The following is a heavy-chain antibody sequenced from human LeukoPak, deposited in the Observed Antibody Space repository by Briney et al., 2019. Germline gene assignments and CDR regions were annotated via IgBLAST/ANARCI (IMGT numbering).Heavy chain of an antibody. Sequence: GGSLRLSCAATGFTFSSYAMSWVRQAPGKGLEWVSAIRGSGGGTYHADSVKGRFTISRDNSKNTLYLQMNSLRDEDTALYYCAKAGIGVVGYFDYWGQGTLVTVSS. V-gene: IGHV3-23*01. CDR2: IRGSGGGT. D-gene: IGHD6-19*01. J-gene: IGHJ4*02. CDR3: AKAGIGVVGYFDY. CDR1: GFTFSSYA.